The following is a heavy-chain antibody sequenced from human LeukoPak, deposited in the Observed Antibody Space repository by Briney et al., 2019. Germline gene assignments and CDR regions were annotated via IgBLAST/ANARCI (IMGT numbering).Heavy chain of an antibody. V-gene: IGHV4-59*01. CDR3: ARAGGEIHFDY. D-gene: IGHD3-16*01. CDR2: IYYSGST. Sequence: SETLSLTCTVSGGSISSYYWSWIRQPPGKGLEWIGYIYYSGSTNYNPSLKSRVTISVDTSKNQFPLKLSSVTAADTAVYYCARAGGEIHFDYWGQGTLVTVSS. J-gene: IGHJ4*02. CDR1: GGSISSYY.